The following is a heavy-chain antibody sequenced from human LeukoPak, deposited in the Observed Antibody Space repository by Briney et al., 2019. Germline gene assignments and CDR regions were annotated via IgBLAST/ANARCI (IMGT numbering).Heavy chain of an antibody. CDR2: INHSGST. CDR1: GGSFSGYY. D-gene: IGHD5-12*01. J-gene: IGHJ4*02. Sequence: SETLSLTCAVYGGSFSGYYWSWIRQPPGKGLEWIGEINHSGSTNYNPSLKSRVTISVDTSKNQFSLKLSSVTAADTAVYYCARGDDDIVDIWGQGTLVTVSS. CDR3: ARGDDDIVDI. V-gene: IGHV4-34*01.